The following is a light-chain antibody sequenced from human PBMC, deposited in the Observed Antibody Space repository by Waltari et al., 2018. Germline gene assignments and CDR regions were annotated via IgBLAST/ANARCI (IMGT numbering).Light chain of an antibody. CDR3: SSYTSSSTLDWV. CDR2: DVS. J-gene: IGLJ3*02. Sequence: QSALTQPASVSGSPGQSITISCTGTSSDVGGHNYVSWYQQHPGKAPKLMIYDVSNRPSGVSNRFSGSKSGNTASLTISGLQAEDEADYYCSSYTSSSTLDWVFGGGTKLTVL. CDR1: SSDVGGHNY. V-gene: IGLV2-14*01.